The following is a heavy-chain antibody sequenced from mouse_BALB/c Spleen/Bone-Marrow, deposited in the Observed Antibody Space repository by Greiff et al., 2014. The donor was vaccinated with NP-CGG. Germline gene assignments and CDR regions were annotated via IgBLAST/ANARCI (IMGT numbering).Heavy chain of an antibody. J-gene: IGHJ3*01. Sequence: QVQLQQPGTELMKPGASVKISCKATGYTFSSYWIEWVNQRPGHGLEWIGEILPGSGSTNYNEKFKGKVTFTADTSSNTAYMQLSSLTSEDSAVYYCARRGHGFAWFAYWGQGTLVTVSA. V-gene: IGHV1-9*01. CDR1: GYTFSSYW. CDR2: ILPGSGST. CDR3: ARRGHGFAWFAY. D-gene: IGHD1-2*01.